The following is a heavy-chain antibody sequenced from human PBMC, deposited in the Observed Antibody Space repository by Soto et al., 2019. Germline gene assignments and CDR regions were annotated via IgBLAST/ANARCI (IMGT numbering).Heavy chain of an antibody. Sequence: QVQLVQSGAAVRKPGSSVKVSCKASGGTFTKYAITWVRQAPRQGLEWMGGIVPLPGTTNYAQKFRGRVTISADESTSTAYLELSSLRSEDTAVYYCACGVGGLGGSSGWPDYAFDVWGQGTMVIVSS. D-gene: IGHD6-19*01. J-gene: IGHJ3*01. V-gene: IGHV1-69*01. CDR2: IVPLPGTT. CDR3: ACGVGGLGGSSGWPDYAFDV. CDR1: GGTFTKYA.